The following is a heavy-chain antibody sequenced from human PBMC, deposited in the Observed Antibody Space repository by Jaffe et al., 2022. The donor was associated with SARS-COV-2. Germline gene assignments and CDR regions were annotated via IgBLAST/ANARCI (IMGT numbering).Heavy chain of an antibody. CDR1: GFTFDDYA. D-gene: IGHD6-13*01. CDR2: ISWNSGSI. CDR3: AKEEVAAAQPYYYGMDV. J-gene: IGHJ6*02. Sequence: EVQLVESGGGLVQPGRSLRLSCAASGFTFDDYAMHWVRQAPGKGLEWVSGISWNSGSIGYADSVKGRFTISRDNAKNSLYLQMNSLRAEDTALYYCAKEEVAAAQPYYYGMDVWGQGTTVTVSS. V-gene: IGHV3-9*01.